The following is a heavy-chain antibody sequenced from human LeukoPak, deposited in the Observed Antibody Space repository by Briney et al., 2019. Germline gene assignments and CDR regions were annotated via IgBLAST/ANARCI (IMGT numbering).Heavy chain of an antibody. CDR1: GFTFSDYY. V-gene: IGHV3-11*01. Sequence: PGGSLRLSCAASGFTFSDYYMSWIRQAPGKGLEWVSYISSSGSTIYYADSVKGRFTISRDNAKNSLYLQMNSLRAEDTAVYYCARVCSGGSCYRSLDYWGQGTLVTVSS. J-gene: IGHJ4*02. CDR3: ARVCSGGSCYRSLDY. CDR2: ISSSGSTI. D-gene: IGHD2-15*01.